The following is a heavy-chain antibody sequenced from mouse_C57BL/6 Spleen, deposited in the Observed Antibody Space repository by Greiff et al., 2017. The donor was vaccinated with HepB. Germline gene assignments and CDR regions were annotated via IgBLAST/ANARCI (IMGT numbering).Heavy chain of an antibody. CDR2: IYPGSGST. CDR1: GYTFTSYW. D-gene: IGHD1-1*01. Sequence: QVQLQQPGAELVKPGASVKMSCKASGYTFTSYWITWVKQRPGQGLEWIGDIYPGSGSTNFNEKFKSKATLTVDTSSSTAYMQLSSLTSEDSAVYYCARKRYGSSYEALDYWGRGTSVTVSS. V-gene: IGHV1-55*01. CDR3: ARKRYGSSYEALDY. J-gene: IGHJ4*01.